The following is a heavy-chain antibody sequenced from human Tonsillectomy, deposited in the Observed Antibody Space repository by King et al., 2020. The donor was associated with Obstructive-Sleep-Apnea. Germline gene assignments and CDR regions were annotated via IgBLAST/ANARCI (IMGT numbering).Heavy chain of an antibody. CDR2: INPNNGNT. V-gene: IGHV1-18*01. CDR1: GYTFGNYG. Sequence: VQLVESGGEVKKPGASVKVSCKASGYTFGNYGITWVRQAPGQGLEWMGWINPNNGNTDYSQKLQGRVSLTTDTSTNTAYLDLRSLRSDDTAMYYCARVDTSAWFFDYWGQGTLVTVSS. CDR3: ARVDTSAWFFDY. J-gene: IGHJ4*02. D-gene: IGHD6-19*01.